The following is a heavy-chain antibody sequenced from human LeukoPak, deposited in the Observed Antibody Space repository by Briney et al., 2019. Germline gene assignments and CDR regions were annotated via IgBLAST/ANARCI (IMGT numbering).Heavy chain of an antibody. J-gene: IGHJ4*02. Sequence: SGTLSLTCAVSGGSISSSNWWSWVRQSPGKGLEWIGEIYHSGSTNYNPSLKSRVTISVDKSKNQFSLKLSSVAAADTALYYCARAGQGYCTSASCYLSLDYWGQGTLVTVSS. CDR1: GGSISSSNW. V-gene: IGHV4-4*02. D-gene: IGHD2-2*01. CDR2: IYHSGST. CDR3: ARAGQGYCTSASCYLSLDY.